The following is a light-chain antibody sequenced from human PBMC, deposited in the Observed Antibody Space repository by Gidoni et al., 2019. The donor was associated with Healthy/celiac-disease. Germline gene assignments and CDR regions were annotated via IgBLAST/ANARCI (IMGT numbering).Light chain of an antibody. CDR3: QQFYSWPLT. J-gene: IGKJ4*01. CDR2: GAS. V-gene: IGKV3-15*01. CDR1: QSVGSR. Sequence: EIVMTQSPATLSVSPGERATLSCRASQSVGSRLAWYQQKPGQAPRLLVYGASTRATAFPARFSGSGSGTEFTLTISSLQSEDFAVYYCQQFYSWPLTFGGGTKVEIK.